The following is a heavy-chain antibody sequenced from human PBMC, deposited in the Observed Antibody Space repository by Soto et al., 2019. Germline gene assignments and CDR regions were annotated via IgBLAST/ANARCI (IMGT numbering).Heavy chain of an antibody. CDR2: ISYDGSNK. D-gene: IGHD3-3*01. Sequence: VQLVESGGGVVQPGRSLRLSCAASGFTFSSYAMHWVRQAPGKGLEWVAVISYDGSNKYYADSVKGRFTISRDNSKNTLYLQMNSLRAEDTAVYYCARDGGRDYDFWSGYYDYWGQGTLVTVSS. V-gene: IGHV3-30-3*01. CDR1: GFTFSSYA. CDR3: ARDGGRDYDFWSGYYDY. J-gene: IGHJ4*02.